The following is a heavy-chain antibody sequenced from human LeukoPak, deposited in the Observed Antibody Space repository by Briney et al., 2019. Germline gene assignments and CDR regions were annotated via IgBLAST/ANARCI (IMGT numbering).Heavy chain of an antibody. Sequence: AGGSLRLSCAASGFTFNTHGMHWVRQAPGKGLGWVAAIWFDGSVKHYSDAVKGRFTISRDNSLNTLYLQMNSLRVEDTAIYYCAKDTAVQFLEPAFWGQGTLVTVSS. V-gene: IGHV3-33*06. CDR1: GFTFNTHG. J-gene: IGHJ4*02. CDR2: IWFDGSVK. D-gene: IGHD3-3*01. CDR3: AKDTAVQFLEPAF.